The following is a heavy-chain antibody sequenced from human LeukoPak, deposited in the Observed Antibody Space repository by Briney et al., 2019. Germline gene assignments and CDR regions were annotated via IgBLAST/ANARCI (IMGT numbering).Heavy chain of an antibody. D-gene: IGHD3-9*01. CDR3: ARVGYDILTGYLDY. J-gene: IGHJ4*02. V-gene: IGHV1-18*01. CDR1: GYTFTSYG. CDR2: ISAYNGDT. Sequence: EASVKVSCKASGYTFTSYGINWVRQAPGQGLEWMGWISAYNGDTNYAQKLQGRVTMTTDTSTSTAYMELRSLRSDDTAVYYCARVGYDILTGYLDYWGQGTLVTVSS.